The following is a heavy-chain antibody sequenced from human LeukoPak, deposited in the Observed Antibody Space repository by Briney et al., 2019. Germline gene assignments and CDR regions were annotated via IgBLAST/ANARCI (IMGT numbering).Heavy chain of an antibody. D-gene: IGHD6-19*01. CDR2: ISGSGGST. CDR3: AKDYSSGWPFDY. Sequence: VSAISGSGGSTYYAHSVKGRFTISRDNSKNTLYLQMNSLRAEDTAVYYCAKDYSSGWPFDYWGQGTLVTVSS. J-gene: IGHJ4*02. V-gene: IGHV3-23*01.